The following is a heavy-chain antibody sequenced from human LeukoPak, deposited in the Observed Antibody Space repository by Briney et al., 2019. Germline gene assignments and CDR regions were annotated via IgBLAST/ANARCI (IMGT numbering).Heavy chain of an antibody. V-gene: IGHV3-33*01. CDR1: GFTFSSYG. CDR2: IWYDGSNK. J-gene: IGHJ4*02. CDR3: ARDPTDIVVVPAAIQFDY. Sequence: GRSLRLSCAASGFTFSSYGMHWVRQAPGKGLEWVAVIWYDGSNKYYADSVKGRFTISRDNSKNTLYLQMNSLRAEDTAVYYCARDPTDIVVVPAAIQFDYWGQGTLVTVSS. D-gene: IGHD2-2*01.